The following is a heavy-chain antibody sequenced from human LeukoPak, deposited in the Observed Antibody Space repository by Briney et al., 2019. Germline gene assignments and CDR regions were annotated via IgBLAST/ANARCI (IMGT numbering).Heavy chain of an antibody. CDR3: AGGRIQLWPDY. CDR1: GGSISSYY. Sequence: PSETLSLTCTVSGGSISSYYWSWIRQPPGKGLEWIGYIYYSGSTNYNPSLKSRVTISVDTSKNQFSLKLSSVTAAATAVYYCAGGRIQLWPDYWGQGTLVTVSS. CDR2: IYYSGST. J-gene: IGHJ4*02. D-gene: IGHD5-18*01. V-gene: IGHV4-59*01.